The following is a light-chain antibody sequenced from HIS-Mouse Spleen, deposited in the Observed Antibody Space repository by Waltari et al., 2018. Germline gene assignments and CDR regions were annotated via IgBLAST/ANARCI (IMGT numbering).Light chain of an antibody. CDR1: ALPKKY. Sequence: SYELTQPPSVSVSPGQTARITCSGDALPKKYAYWSQQKSGQAPVLVIYEDSKRPSGSPERFSGSSEGTMATLTISGAQVEDEADYYCYSTDSSGNHRVFGGGTKLTVL. V-gene: IGLV3-10*01. CDR2: EDS. CDR3: YSTDSSGNHRV. J-gene: IGLJ2*01.